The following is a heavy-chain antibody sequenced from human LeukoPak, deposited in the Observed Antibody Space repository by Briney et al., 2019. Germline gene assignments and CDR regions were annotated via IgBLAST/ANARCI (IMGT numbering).Heavy chain of an antibody. CDR1: GGSISSGSYY. J-gene: IGHJ3*02. Sequence: SQTLSLTCTVSGGSISSGSYYWSWIRQPAGKGLEWIGRIYTSGSTNYNPSLKSRVTISVDTSKNQFSLKLSSVTAADTAVYYCARDAPSSDAFDIWGQGTMVTVSS. V-gene: IGHV4-61*02. D-gene: IGHD6-6*01. CDR2: IYTSGST. CDR3: ARDAPSSDAFDI.